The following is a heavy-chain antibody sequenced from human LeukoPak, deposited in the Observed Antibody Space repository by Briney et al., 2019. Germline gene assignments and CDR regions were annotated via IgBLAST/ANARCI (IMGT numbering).Heavy chain of an antibody. J-gene: IGHJ4*02. Sequence: GGSLKISWKGFGYRFTSFWIGWVRQIPGKGLGWMGIIYPGDAETRYTPSFQSHVTNSADKSISTAYLQWSSLKASDTAMYYCARLGSSSYYFDYWGQGTLVTVSS. CDR1: GYRFTSFW. D-gene: IGHD6-6*01. V-gene: IGHV5-51*01. CDR3: ARLGSSSYYFDY. CDR2: IYPGDAET.